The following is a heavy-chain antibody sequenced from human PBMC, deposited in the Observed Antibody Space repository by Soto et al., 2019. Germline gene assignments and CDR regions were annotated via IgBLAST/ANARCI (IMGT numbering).Heavy chain of an antibody. Sequence: PSETKCLTSGVDDGYCGGYDGSWIRQKPGKGLEWIGEINHSGSTNYNPSLKSRVTISVDTSKNQFSLKLSSVTAADTAVYYCARGGMVRGVIIMTRYYGMDVWGQGTTVTV. CDR3: ARGGMVRGVIIMTRYYGMDV. CDR2: INHSGST. D-gene: IGHD3-10*01. V-gene: IGHV4-34*01. CDR1: DGYCGGYD. J-gene: IGHJ6*02.